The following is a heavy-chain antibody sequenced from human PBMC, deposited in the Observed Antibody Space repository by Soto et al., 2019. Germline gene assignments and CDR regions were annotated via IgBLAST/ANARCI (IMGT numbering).Heavy chain of an antibody. Sequence: PGGSLRLSCVASGFTFDDYAMHWVRQAPGKGPEWVSGISWNSGSIGYSDSVKGRFTISRDNAKKSLYLQMNTLRAEDTALYYCAKDIRPRSGWSWFDPWGQGTLVTVSS. D-gene: IGHD6-19*01. CDR3: AKDIRPRSGWSWFDP. V-gene: IGHV3-9*01. CDR2: ISWNSGSI. J-gene: IGHJ5*02. CDR1: GFTFDDYA.